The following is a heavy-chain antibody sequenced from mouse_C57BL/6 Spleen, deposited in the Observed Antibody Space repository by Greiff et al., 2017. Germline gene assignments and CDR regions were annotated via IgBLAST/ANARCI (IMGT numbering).Heavy chain of an antibody. CDR1: GYTFTSYW. Sequence: QVQLKQSGAELAKPGASVKLSCKASGYTFTSYWMHWVKQRPGQGLEWIGYINPSSGYTKYNQKFKDKATLTADKSSSTAYMQLSSLTYEDSAVYYCASGRQLRLGTYWGQGTTLTVSS. J-gene: IGHJ2*01. CDR3: ASGRQLRLGTY. D-gene: IGHD3-2*02. CDR2: INPSSGYT. V-gene: IGHV1-7*01.